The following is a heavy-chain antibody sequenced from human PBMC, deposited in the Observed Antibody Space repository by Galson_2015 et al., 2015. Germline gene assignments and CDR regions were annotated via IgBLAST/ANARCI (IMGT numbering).Heavy chain of an antibody. J-gene: IGHJ5*02. CDR3: ARGFFKTEKRGYSGYDSP. CDR1: GFTFSDYY. D-gene: IGHD5-12*01. Sequence: SLRLSCAASGFTFSDYYMSWIRQAPGKGLEWVSYISSSGSTIYYADSVKGRFTISRDNAKNSLYLQMNSLRAEDTAVYYCARGFFKTEKRGYSGYDSPWGQGTLVTVSS. CDR2: ISSSGSTI. V-gene: IGHV3-11*01.